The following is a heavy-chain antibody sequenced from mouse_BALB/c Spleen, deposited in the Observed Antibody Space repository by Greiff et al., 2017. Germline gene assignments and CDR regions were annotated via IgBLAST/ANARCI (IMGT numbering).Heavy chain of an antibody. CDR1: GYTFTSYW. D-gene: IGHD1-1*01. CDR3: ARKAYGSSYWYFDV. J-gene: IGHJ1*01. CDR2: IDPSDSYT. V-gene: IGHV1-69*02. Sequence: QVQLKQSGAELVKPGASVKLSCKASGYTFTSYWMHWVKQRPGQGLEWIGEIDPSDSYTNYNQKFKGKATLTVDKSSSTAYMQLSSLTSEDSAVYYCARKAYGSSYWYFDVWGAGTTVTVSS.